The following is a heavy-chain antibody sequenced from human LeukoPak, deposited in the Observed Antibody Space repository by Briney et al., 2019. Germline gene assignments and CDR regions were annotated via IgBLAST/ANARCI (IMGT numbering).Heavy chain of an antibody. CDR1: GFTFSSYA. Sequence: PGGSLRLSCAASGFTFSSYAMSWVRQAPGKGLEWVSAVSGSSGLTYYADSAKGRFTISRDNSKNTLSLQMNNLRAEDTAVYYCAKSTTYYNDAFDFWGQGTMVTVSS. CDR2: VSGSSGLT. D-gene: IGHD2-2*01. J-gene: IGHJ3*01. CDR3: AKSTTYYNDAFDF. V-gene: IGHV3-23*01.